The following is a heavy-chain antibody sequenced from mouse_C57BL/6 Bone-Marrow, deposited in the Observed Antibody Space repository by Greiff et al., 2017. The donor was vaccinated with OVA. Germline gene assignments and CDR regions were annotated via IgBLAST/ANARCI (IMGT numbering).Heavy chain of an antibody. CDR1: GYTFTSYG. CDR3: ARSGYYAMDY. J-gene: IGHJ4*01. V-gene: IGHV1-81*01. CDR2: IYPRSGNN. Sequence: QVQLQQSGAELARPGASVKLSCKASGYTFTSYGISWVKQRPGQGLEWIGEIYPRSGNNYYNEKFKGKATLTADQSSSTAYMELRSLTSEDSTFYFCARSGYYAMDYWGQGTSVTVST. D-gene: IGHD3-1*01.